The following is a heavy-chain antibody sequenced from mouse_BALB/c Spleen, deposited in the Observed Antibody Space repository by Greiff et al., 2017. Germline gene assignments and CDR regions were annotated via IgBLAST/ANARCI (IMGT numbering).Heavy chain of an antibody. CDR3: ASRYPGMDY. CDR1: GYSITSDYA. D-gene: IGHD2-14*01. J-gene: IGHJ4*01. Sequence: EVKLMESGPGLVKPSQSLSLTCTVTGYSITSDYAWNWIRQFPGNKLEWMGYISYSGSTSYNPSLKSRISITRDTSKNQFFLQLNSVTTEDTATYYCASRYPGMDYWGQGTSVTVSS. CDR2: ISYSGST. V-gene: IGHV3-2*02.